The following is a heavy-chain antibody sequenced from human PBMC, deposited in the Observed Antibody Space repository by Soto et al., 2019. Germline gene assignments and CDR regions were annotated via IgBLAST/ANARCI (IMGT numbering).Heavy chain of an antibody. CDR2: IYYSGST. Sequence: SETLSLTCTVSGGSVSSGSYYWSWIRQPPGKGLEWIGYIYYSGSTYYNPSLKSRVTVSVDTSKNQFSLKLSSVTAADTAVYYCARHPSDFWFDPWGQGTLVTVSS. J-gene: IGHJ5*02. D-gene: IGHD2-21*02. CDR1: GGSVSSGSYY. CDR3: ARHPSDFWFDP. V-gene: IGHV4-61*01.